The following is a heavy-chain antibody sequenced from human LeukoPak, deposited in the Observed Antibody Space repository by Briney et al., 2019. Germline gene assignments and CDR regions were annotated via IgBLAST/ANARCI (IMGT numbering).Heavy chain of an antibody. CDR2: IYYSGST. V-gene: IGHV4-39*07. CDR1: GGSISSSSYY. D-gene: IGHD6-13*01. J-gene: IGHJ2*01. CDR3: ARVSSSWYQDWFFDL. Sequence: SETLSLTCTVSGGSISSSSYYWGWIRQPPGKGLEWIGSIYYSGSTYYNPSLKSRVTISVDTSKNQFSLKLSSVTAADTAVYYCARVSSSWYQDWFFDLWGRGTLVTVSS.